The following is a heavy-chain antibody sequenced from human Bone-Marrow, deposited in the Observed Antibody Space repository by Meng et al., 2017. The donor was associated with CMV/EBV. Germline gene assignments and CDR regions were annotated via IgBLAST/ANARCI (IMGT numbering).Heavy chain of an antibody. J-gene: IGHJ6*02. D-gene: IGHD3-3*01. V-gene: IGHV4-59*01. CDR3: ARGAYDFWSGYRYYGMDV. Sequence: SETLSLTCTVPGGPISSYYWSWIRQPPGKGLEWIGYIYYSGRTNYNPSLKSRVTISVDTSKNQFSLKLSSVTAADTAVYYCARGAYDFWSGYRYYGMDVRGQGTTVTVSS. CDR2: IYYSGRT. CDR1: GGPISSYY.